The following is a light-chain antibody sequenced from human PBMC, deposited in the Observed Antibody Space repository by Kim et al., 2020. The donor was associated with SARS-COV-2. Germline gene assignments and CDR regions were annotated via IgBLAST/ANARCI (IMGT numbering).Light chain of an antibody. CDR1: SSVVGGYKY. J-gene: IGLJ3*02. CDR3: SSYTSSTTRV. Sequence: GQSITISCTGTSSVVGGYKYVTWYQQHPGKAPILMIYEVSNRPSGVSNRFSGSKSGNTASLTISGLQAENEADYYCSSYTSSTTRVFGGGTQLTVL. CDR2: EVS. V-gene: IGLV2-14*01.